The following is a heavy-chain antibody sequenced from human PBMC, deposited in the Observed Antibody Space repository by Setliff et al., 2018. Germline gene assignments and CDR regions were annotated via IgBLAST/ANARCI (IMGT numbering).Heavy chain of an antibody. CDR1: GGSFSGYY. Sequence: KPSETLSLTCAVYGGSFSGYYWSWIRQPPGKGLEWIGEINHSGSTNYNPSLKSRVTISVDTSKNQFSLKLSSVTAADTAVYYCARDLYDYVWGTYRYHDAFDIWGQGTMVTVSS. CDR2: INHSGST. CDR3: ARDLYDYVWGTYRYHDAFDI. J-gene: IGHJ3*02. V-gene: IGHV4-34*01. D-gene: IGHD3-16*02.